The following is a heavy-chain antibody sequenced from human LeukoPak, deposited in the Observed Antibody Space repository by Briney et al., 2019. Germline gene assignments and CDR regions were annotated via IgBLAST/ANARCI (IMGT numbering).Heavy chain of an antibody. J-gene: IGHJ6*02. V-gene: IGHV1-69*13. D-gene: IGHD3-3*01. CDR3: ARDDITIFGVVIKNYYGMDV. CDR2: IIPILGTA. Sequence: SVKVSCKASGGTFSSYAISWVRQAPGQGLEWKGGIIPILGTANYAQKFQGRVTITADESTSTAYMELSSLRSEDTAVYYCARDDITIFGVVIKNYYGMDVWGQGTTVTVSS. CDR1: GGTFSSYA.